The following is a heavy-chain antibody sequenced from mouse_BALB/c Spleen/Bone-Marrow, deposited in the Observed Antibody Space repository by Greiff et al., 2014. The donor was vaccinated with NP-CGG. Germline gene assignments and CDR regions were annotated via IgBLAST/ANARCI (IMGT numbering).Heavy chain of an antibody. J-gene: IGHJ3*01. D-gene: IGHD1-1*01. CDR1: GYTFTNYW. CDR3: TRRAYGGSYGFAY. CDR2: INPSTGYT. Sequence: QVQLQQPGAELAKPGASVKMSCKAFGYTFTNYWMHWVKQRPGQGLEWIGYINPSTGYTEYNQKFKDKATLTADKSSSTAYMQLSSLTSEDSSVFYCTRRAYGGSYGFAYWGQGTLVTVSA. V-gene: IGHV1-7*01.